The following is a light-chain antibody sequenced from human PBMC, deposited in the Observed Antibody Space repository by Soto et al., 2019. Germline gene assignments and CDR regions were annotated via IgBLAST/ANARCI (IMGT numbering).Light chain of an antibody. CDR2: SAS. Sequence: IVLTQSPGTLSLSPGERATLSCRASQSVSSSYLAWYQQKPGQAPRLLIYSASNRATGIPDRFSGSESGIDFILTISRLVPEDFAVYYCQQYGSLPPYTFGQGT. J-gene: IGKJ2*01. CDR3: QQYGSLPPYT. V-gene: IGKV3-20*01. CDR1: QSVSSSY.